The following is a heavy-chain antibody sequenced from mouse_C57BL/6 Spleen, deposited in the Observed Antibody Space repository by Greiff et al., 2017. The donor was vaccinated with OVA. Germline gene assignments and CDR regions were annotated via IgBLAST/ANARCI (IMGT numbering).Heavy chain of an antibody. V-gene: IGHV1-55*01. Sequence: QVQLKQPGAELVKPGASVKMSCKASGYTFTSYWITWVKQRPGQGLEWIGDIYPGSGSTNYNEKFKSKATLTVDTSSSTAYMQLSSLTSEDSAVYYCARKPLYGYDWYFDVWGTGTTVTVSS. CDR2: IYPGSGST. CDR3: ARKPLYGYDWYFDV. D-gene: IGHD2-2*01. J-gene: IGHJ1*03. CDR1: GYTFTSYW.